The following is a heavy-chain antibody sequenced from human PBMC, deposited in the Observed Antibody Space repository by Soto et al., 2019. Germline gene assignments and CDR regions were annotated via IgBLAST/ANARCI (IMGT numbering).Heavy chain of an antibody. CDR3: ARRAYYYDSSGYYLIFDY. CDR1: GGSISGYY. J-gene: IGHJ4*02. CDR2: MYNTGST. D-gene: IGHD3-22*01. Sequence: TSETLSLTCTVSGGSISGYYWSWIRQPPGKGLEWIGYMYNTGSTVYNPSFKSRVTISIDTSKNQFSLKLSSVTAADTAVYYCARRAYYYDSSGYYLIFDYWGQGTLVTVSS. V-gene: IGHV4-59*08.